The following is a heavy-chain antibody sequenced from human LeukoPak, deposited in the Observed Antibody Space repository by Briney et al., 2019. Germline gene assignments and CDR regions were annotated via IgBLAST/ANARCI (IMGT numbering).Heavy chain of an antibody. CDR3: ARLGENGLLTGYFYP. Sequence: GASVKVSCKVSGYTLTALSMHWVRQAPGQGLEWMGRINPDSGGTDYAQKFQGRVTMTRDTSISTAYMDLSRLRSDDTAVYYCARLGENGLLTGYFYPWGQGTLVTVSS. V-gene: IGHV1-2*02. J-gene: IGHJ5*02. D-gene: IGHD3-9*01. CDR2: INPDSGGT. CDR1: GYTLTALS.